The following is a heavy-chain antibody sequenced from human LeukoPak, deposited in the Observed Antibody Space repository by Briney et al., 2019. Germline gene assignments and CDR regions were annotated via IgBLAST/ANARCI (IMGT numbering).Heavy chain of an antibody. CDR1: GGSISSSSYY. CDR3: ARDRHYEGHTDFDY. D-gene: IGHD3-22*01. J-gene: IGHJ4*02. V-gene: IGHV4-39*07. CDR2: INHSGST. Sequence: SETLSLTCTVSGGSISSSSYYWGWIRQPPGKGLEWIGEINHSGSTNYNPSLKSRVTISVDTSKNQFSLKLSSVTAADTAVYYCARDRHYEGHTDFDYWGQGTLVTVSS.